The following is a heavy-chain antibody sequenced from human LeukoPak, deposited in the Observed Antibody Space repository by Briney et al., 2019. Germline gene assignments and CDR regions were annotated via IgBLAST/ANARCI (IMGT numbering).Heavy chain of an antibody. Sequence: PGGSLRLSCAASGFTFSSYGMHWVRQAPGKGLEWVAVISYDGSNKYYADSVKGRFTISRDNSKNTLYLQMNSLRAEDTAVYYCAKDSGYGVNWHAYFDSCGQGTLVTVSS. CDR3: AKDSGYGVNWHAYFDS. CDR1: GFTFSSYG. CDR2: ISYDGSNK. J-gene: IGHJ4*02. V-gene: IGHV3-30*18. D-gene: IGHD4-23*01.